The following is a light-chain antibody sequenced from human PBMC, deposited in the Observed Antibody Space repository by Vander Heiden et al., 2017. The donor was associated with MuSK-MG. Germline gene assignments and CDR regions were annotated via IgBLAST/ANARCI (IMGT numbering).Light chain of an antibody. CDR3: QQSDYNPDT. V-gene: IGKV1-39*01. CDR2: GAS. Sequence: DIQMTQSPSSLSASVGDRVTITCRASQRISNYLNWNQQKSVKAPELLIYGASSLQSGVPSRFSGSGSGTDFTLTISNLQPEDYATYYCQQSDYNPDTFGQGTKVEVK. CDR1: QRISNY. J-gene: IGKJ2*01.